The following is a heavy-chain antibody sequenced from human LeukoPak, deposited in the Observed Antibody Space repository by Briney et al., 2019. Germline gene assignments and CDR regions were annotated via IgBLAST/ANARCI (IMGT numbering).Heavy chain of an antibody. V-gene: IGHV4-34*01. CDR2: INHSGST. CDR1: GGSFSGYY. CDR3: ARREEYAAAYDY. J-gene: IGHJ4*02. D-gene: IGHD2-8*01. Sequence: PSETLSLTCAVYGGSFSGYYWSWTRQPPGKGLEWIGEINHSGSTNYNPSLKSRVTISVDTSKNQFSLKLSSVTAADTAVYYCARREEYAAAYDYWGQGTLVTVSS.